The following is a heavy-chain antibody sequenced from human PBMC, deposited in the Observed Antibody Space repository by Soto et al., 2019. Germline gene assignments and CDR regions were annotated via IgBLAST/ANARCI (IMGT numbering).Heavy chain of an antibody. D-gene: IGHD3-16*01. V-gene: IGHV3-30*18. Sequence: QVHLVESGGGVVQPGTSLRLSCRASGFKFSDYGMDWVRQAPGKGLEWVSRVLYGGSKKYYADSVKGRFTISRDNPRNTLYLQMDRLRAEDTGVYYCVKDLALMGDYWGQGTPVTVSS. CDR2: VLYGGSKK. CDR1: GFKFSDYG. CDR3: VKDLALMGDY. J-gene: IGHJ4*02.